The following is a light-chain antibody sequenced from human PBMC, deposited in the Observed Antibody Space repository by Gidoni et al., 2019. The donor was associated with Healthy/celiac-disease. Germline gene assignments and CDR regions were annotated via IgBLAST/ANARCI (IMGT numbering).Light chain of an antibody. CDR3: QHRA. V-gene: IGKV3-11*01. CDR1: QSVSSY. CDR2: DAS. J-gene: IGKJ4*01. Sequence: EIVLTQSPATLSLSPGERATLSCRASQSVSSYLAWYQQKPGQAPRLLIYDASNRATGIPARFSGSGSGTDVTLTISSLEPEDFAVYYCQHRAFGGGTKVEIK.